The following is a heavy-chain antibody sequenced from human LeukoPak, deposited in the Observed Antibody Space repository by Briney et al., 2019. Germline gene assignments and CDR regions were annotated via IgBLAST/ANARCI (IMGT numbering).Heavy chain of an antibody. D-gene: IGHD4-17*01. CDR1: GGTFNNSA. CDR3: ARDVHGDYGSGWFDP. Sequence: SVKVSCKTSGGTFNNSAISWVRQAPGQGLEWLGGIMPLFGTAGYAQKFQGRVTITKDESTRTVYLELTSLTSDDTAVYYCARDVHGDYGSGWFDPWGQGTLVSVSS. CDR2: IMPLFGTA. V-gene: IGHV1-69*05. J-gene: IGHJ5*02.